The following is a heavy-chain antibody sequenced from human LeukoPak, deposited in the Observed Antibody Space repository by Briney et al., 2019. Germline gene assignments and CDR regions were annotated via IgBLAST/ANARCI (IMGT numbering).Heavy chain of an antibody. V-gene: IGHV4-39*01. CDR3: ARQRKGNVLLWFGGKNNNAFDI. D-gene: IGHD3-10*01. Sequence: SETLSLTCTVSGGSISSSSYYWGWFRQPPGKGLEWIGSIYYSGSTYYNPSLKSRVTISVDTSKNQFSLKLSSVTAADTAVYYCARQRKGNVLLWFGGKNNNAFDIWSQGTMVTVSS. J-gene: IGHJ3*02. CDR1: GGSISSSSYY. CDR2: IYYSGST.